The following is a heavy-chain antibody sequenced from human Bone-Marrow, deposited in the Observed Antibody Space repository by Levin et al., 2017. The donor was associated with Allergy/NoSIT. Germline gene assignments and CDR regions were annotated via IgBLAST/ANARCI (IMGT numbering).Heavy chain of an antibody. Sequence: ASVKVSCAASGFTFSRYYMHWVRQAPGKGLVWVSYIISDGSDTNYADSVKGRFTISRDNAKNTLSLQMDSLRAEDTAVYYCARGGCSSTSCLDYWGQGTLVTVSS. J-gene: IGHJ4*02. CDR3: ARGGCSSTSCLDY. V-gene: IGHV3-74*01. D-gene: IGHD2-2*01. CDR2: IISDGSDT. CDR1: GFTFSRYY.